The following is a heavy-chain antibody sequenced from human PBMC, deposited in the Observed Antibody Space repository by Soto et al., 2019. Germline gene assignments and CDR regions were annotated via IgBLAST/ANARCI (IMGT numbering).Heavy chain of an antibody. CDR2: IYYSGST. D-gene: IGHD6-6*01. V-gene: IGHV4-61*01. CDR3: ASELVAARPWFDY. J-gene: IGHJ4*02. Sequence: SETLSLTCTVSGGSVSSGSYYWSWIRQPPGKGLEWIGYIYYSGSTNYNPSLKSRVTISVDTSKNQFSLKLSSVTAADTAVYYCASELVAARPWFDYWGQGTLVTVSS. CDR1: GGSVSSGSYY.